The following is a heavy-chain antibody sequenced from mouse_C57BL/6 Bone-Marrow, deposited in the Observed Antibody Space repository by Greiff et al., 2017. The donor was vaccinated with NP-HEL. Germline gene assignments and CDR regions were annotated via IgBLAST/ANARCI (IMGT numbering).Heavy chain of an antibody. CDR2: IYPRSGNT. CDR1: GYTFTSYG. V-gene: IGHV1-81*01. CDR3: GRIYYGSPFAY. Sequence: VMLVESGAELARPGASVKLSCKASGYTFTSYGISWVKQRTGQGLEWIGEIYPRSGNTYYNEKFKGKATLTADKSSSTAYMELRSLTSEDSAVYFCGRIYYGSPFAYWGQGTLVTVSA. D-gene: IGHD1-1*01. J-gene: IGHJ3*01.